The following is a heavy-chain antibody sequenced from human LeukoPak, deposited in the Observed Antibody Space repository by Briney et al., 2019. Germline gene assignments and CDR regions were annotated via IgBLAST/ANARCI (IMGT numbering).Heavy chain of an antibody. J-gene: IGHJ4*02. V-gene: IGHV4-30-4*02. CDR2: IYYRGST. CDR1: GGSISSGDYY. CDR3: ARGPTRYYFDC. Sequence: SETLSLTCTVSGGSISSGDYYWSWIRQPPGKGLEWIGYIYYRGSTYYKPSLKSRVTISVDTSKNQFSLGLSSVTAADTAVYYCARGPTRYYFDCWGQGTLVTVSS. D-gene: IGHD4-17*01.